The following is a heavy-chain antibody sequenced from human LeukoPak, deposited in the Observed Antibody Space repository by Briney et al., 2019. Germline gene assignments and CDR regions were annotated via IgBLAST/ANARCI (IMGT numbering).Heavy chain of an antibody. D-gene: IGHD5-12*01. CDR3: ASGYDYTQEYGMDV. Sequence: ASVKVSCKASGYTFTSYAMNWVRQAPGQGLEWMGWINTNIGNPTYAQGFTGRFVFSLDTSVSTAYLQISSLKAEDTAVYYCASGYDYTQEYGMDVWGQGTTVTVSS. J-gene: IGHJ6*02. CDR1: GYTFTSYA. CDR2: INTNIGNP. V-gene: IGHV7-4-1*02.